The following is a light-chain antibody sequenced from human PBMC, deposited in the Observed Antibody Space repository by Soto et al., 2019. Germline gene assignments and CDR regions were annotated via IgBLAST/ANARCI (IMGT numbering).Light chain of an antibody. CDR2: DAS. CDR1: QTISSW. V-gene: IGKV1-5*01. Sequence: DIQMTQSPSTLSGSVGDRVTITCRASQTISSWLAWYQQKPGKAPKLLIYDASSLESGVPSRFSGSGSGTEFTLTISSLQPDDFATYYCQQYNSYSGTFGQGTKWIS. J-gene: IGKJ1*01. CDR3: QQYNSYSGT.